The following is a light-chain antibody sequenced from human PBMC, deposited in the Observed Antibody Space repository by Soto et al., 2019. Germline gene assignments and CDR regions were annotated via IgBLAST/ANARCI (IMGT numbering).Light chain of an antibody. Sequence: DIQMTQSPSTLSASVGDRVTITCRASQSVSNLLAWYQQKPGRAPTLLIYKASTLESGVPSRFSGSGSGTEFTLTISSLQPDDLATYYCQQYISYPLTFGQGTRLEIK. CDR1: QSVSNL. V-gene: IGKV1-5*03. CDR2: KAS. CDR3: QQYISYPLT. J-gene: IGKJ5*01.